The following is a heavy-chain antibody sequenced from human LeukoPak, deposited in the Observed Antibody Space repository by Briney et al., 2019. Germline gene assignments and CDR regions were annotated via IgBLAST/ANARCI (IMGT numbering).Heavy chain of an antibody. J-gene: IGHJ6*02. Sequence: PGGSLRLSCAASGFTFSDYYMSWIRQAPGKGLEWVSYISSSGSTIYYADSVKGRFTISRDNAKNSLYLQMNSLRAEDMAVYYCAREQDYYGSGSPPYYYYGMDVWGQGTTVTVSS. CDR1: GFTFSDYY. CDR2: ISSSGSTI. V-gene: IGHV3-11*01. D-gene: IGHD3-10*01. CDR3: AREQDYYGSGSPPYYYYGMDV.